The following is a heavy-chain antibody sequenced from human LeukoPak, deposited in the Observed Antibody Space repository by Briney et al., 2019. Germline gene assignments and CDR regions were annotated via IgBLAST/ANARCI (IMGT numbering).Heavy chain of an antibody. CDR1: GFNFSSYS. CDR3: ARVYDSSGYYSAFDI. D-gene: IGHD3-22*01. Sequence: GGSLRLSCAASGFNFSSYSMNWVRQAPGKGLEWGSSLSRSSSYIYYAASVKSRFTISKNNAKNSLYLQMNSLSAEDTAVYYCARVYDSSGYYSAFDIWGQGTMVTVSS. CDR2: LSRSSSYI. V-gene: IGHV3-21*01. J-gene: IGHJ3*02.